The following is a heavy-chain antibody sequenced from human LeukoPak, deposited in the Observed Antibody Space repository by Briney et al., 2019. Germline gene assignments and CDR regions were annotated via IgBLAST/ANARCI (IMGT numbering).Heavy chain of an antibody. CDR1: GVSISSSNSY. CDR2: IYYSGNT. V-gene: IGHV4-39*02. Sequence: SETLSLTCTVSGVSISSSNSYWGWIRQPPGKGLEWIGSIYYSGNTYYNASLKSRVTISVDTAKNQFSLTAADTAVYYCARDPGIAAAGTDGDYWGQGTLVTVSS. J-gene: IGHJ4*02. CDR3: ARDPGIAAAGTDGDY. D-gene: IGHD6-13*01.